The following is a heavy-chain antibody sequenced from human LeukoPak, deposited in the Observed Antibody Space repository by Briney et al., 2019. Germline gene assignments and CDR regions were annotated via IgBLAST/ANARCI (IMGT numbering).Heavy chain of an antibody. D-gene: IGHD2-15*01. CDR2: ISSSSSYI. Sequence: GGSLRLSCAASGFTFSSYSMDWVRQAPGKGLEWVSSISSSSSYIYYADSVKGRFTISRDNAKNSLYLQMNSLRAEDTAVYYCVRDRVAAPGWFDPWGQGTLVTVSS. V-gene: IGHV3-21*01. CDR1: GFTFSSYS. CDR3: VRDRVAAPGWFDP. J-gene: IGHJ5*02.